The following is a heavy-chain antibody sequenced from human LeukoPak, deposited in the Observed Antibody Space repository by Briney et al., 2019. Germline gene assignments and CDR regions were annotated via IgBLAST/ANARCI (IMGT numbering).Heavy chain of an antibody. CDR1: GGSISSYY. CDR2: IYTSGST. Sequence: SETLSLTCTVSGGSISSYYWSWIRQPPGKGLEWIGYIYTSGSTNYNPSLKSRVTISVDTSKNQFSLKLSSVPAADTAVYYCARLGNYDFWSGYPNYYYYYMDVWGKGTTVTVSS. D-gene: IGHD3-3*01. V-gene: IGHV4-4*09. J-gene: IGHJ6*03. CDR3: ARLGNYDFWSGYPNYYYYYMDV.